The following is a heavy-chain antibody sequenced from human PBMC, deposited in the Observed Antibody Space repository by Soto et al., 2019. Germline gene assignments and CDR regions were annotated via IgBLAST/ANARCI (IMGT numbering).Heavy chain of an antibody. V-gene: IGHV1-3*01. CDR1: GYTYTNYP. J-gene: IGHJ4*02. Sequence: QVQLVQSGAEVKKPGASVKVSCKASGYTYTNYPIHWVRQAPGQGLEWMGWINVGNDNTKYSQKFQGRVTMTRDTSESTAWMVLGSVGYEDAAVHYCAGRSERGYWGQGTLVTVSS. D-gene: IGHD1-26*01. CDR2: INVGNDNT. CDR3: AGRSERGY.